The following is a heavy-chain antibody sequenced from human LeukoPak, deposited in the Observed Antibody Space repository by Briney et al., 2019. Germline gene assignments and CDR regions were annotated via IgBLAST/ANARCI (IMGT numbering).Heavy chain of an antibody. CDR1: GFTFSSYS. CDR3: ARDAGGRYYVPNWFDP. D-gene: IGHD3-10*02. V-gene: IGHV3-21*01. Sequence: GGSLRLSCAASGFTFSSYSMNWVRQAPGKGLEWVSSISSSSSYIYYADSVKGRFTISRENAKNSLYLQMNSLRAEDTAVYYCARDAGGRYYVPNWFDPWGQGTLVTVSS. CDR2: ISSSSSYI. J-gene: IGHJ5*02.